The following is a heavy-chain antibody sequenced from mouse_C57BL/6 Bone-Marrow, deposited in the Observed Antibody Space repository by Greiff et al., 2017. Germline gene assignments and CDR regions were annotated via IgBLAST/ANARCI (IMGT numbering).Heavy chain of an antibody. V-gene: IGHV1-15*01. D-gene: IGHD1-1*01. J-gene: IGHJ3*01. CDR3: TRFYYYGSSGLFAY. CDR2: IDPETGGT. CDR1: GYTFTDYE. Sequence: QVQLQQSGAELVRPGASVTLSCKASGYTFTDYEMHWVKQTPVHGLEWIGAIDPETGGTAYNQKFKGKAILTADKSSSTAYMELRSLTSEDSAVYYCTRFYYYGSSGLFAYWGQGTLVTVSA.